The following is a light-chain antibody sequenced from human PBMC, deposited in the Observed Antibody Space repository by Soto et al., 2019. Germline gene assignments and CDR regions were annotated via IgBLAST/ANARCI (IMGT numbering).Light chain of an antibody. CDR2: KAS. CDR1: QTISSW. CDR3: QQYNSSPWT. J-gene: IGKJ1*01. V-gene: IGKV1-5*03. Sequence: EIQMTQSPSTLSGSVGDRVTITCRASQTISSWLAWYQQKPGKAPKLLIYKASTLKSGVPSRFSGSGSGTEFTLTISSLQPDDFATYYCQQYNSSPWTFGQGTKVDIK.